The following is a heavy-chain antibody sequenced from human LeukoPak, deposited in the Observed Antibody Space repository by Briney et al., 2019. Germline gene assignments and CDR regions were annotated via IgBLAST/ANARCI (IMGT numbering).Heavy chain of an antibody. D-gene: IGHD1-26*01. J-gene: IGHJ4*02. V-gene: IGHV3-53*01. CDR1: GFTVSSNY. Sequence: PGGSLRLSCAVSGFTVSSNYMSWVRQAPGKGLEWVSVIYSGGSTYYADSVKGRFTISRDNSKNTLYLQVNSLRAEDTAVYYCARGLSGSYHDFDYWGQGTLVTVSS. CDR2: IYSGGST. CDR3: ARGLSGSYHDFDY.